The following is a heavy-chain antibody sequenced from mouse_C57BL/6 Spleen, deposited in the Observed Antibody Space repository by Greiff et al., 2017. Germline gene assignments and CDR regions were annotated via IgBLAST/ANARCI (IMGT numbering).Heavy chain of an antibody. J-gene: IGHJ3*01. Sequence: QVQLKESGPGLVQPSQSLSITCTVSGFSLTSYGVHWVRQSPGKGLEWLGVIWRGGSTDYNAAFMSRLSITKDNSKSQVFFKMNSLQADDTAIYYCAKNSGYDYDGLAYWGQGTLVTVSA. V-gene: IGHV2-5*01. D-gene: IGHD2-4*01. CDR3: AKNSGYDYDGLAY. CDR1: GFSLTSYG. CDR2: IWRGGST.